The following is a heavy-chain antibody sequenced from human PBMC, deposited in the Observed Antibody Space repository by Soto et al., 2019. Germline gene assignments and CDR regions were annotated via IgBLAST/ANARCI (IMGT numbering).Heavy chain of an antibody. Sequence: SETLSLTCTVSGGSVSSGSYYWSWIRQPPGKGLEWIGYIYYSGSTNYNPSLKSRVTISVDTSKNQFSLKLSSVTAADTAVYYFARWLNIAAANVPEFTLWGQGTLVTVSS. V-gene: IGHV4-61*01. J-gene: IGHJ4*02. CDR1: GGSVSSGSYY. CDR3: ARWLNIAAANVPEFTL. D-gene: IGHD6-13*01. CDR2: IYYSGST.